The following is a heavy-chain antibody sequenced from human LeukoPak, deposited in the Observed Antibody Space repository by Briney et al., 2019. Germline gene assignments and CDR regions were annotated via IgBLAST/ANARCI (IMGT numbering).Heavy chain of an antibody. CDR1: GFTFSNYA. CDR3: ARGEAFAFDM. V-gene: IGHV3-23*01. CDR2: ISGRDGRT. J-gene: IGHJ3*02. Sequence: PGGSLRLSCAAPGFTFSNYAMGWVRQAPGKGLEWVSSISGRDGRTYYADSVRGRFSISSDNSKNTLFLQMNSLRAEDTAVYYCARGEAFAFDMWGQGTVVTVS.